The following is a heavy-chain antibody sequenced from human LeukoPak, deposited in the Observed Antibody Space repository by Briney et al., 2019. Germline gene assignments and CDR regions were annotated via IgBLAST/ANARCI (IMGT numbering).Heavy chain of an antibody. D-gene: IGHD3-9*01. V-gene: IGHV3-21*01. Sequence: GGSLRLSCAASGFTFSSYSMDWVRQAPGKGLEWVSSISSSSTYIYYADSVKGRFTISRDNAKNSLYLLMNSLRAEDTAVYYCARDWYDNSDAFDIWGQGTMVIVSS. CDR2: ISSSSTYI. CDR3: ARDWYDNSDAFDI. J-gene: IGHJ3*02. CDR1: GFTFSSYS.